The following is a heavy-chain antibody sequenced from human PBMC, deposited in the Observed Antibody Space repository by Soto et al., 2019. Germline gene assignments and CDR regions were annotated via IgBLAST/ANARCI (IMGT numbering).Heavy chain of an antibody. V-gene: IGHV1-46*01. CDR3: ARDASYCSSTSCYSIYYGMDV. CDR2: INPSGGST. D-gene: IGHD2-2*01. J-gene: IGHJ6*02. Sequence: QVQLVQSGAEVKKPGASVKVSCKASGYTFTSYYMHWVRQAPGQGLEWMGIINPSGGSTSYAQKFQGRVTMTRDTSTSTVYMELSSLRSEDTAVYYCARDASYCSSTSCYSIYYGMDVWGQGTTVTVSS. CDR1: GYTFTSYY.